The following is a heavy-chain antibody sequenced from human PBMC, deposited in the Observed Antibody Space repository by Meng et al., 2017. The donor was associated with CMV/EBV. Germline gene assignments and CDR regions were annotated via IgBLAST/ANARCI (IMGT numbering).Heavy chain of an antibody. CDR2: IKQDGSEK. V-gene: IGHV3-7*01. CDR3: ASHYDFWSGYTRDYYGMDV. CDR1: GFTFSSYW. J-gene: IGHJ6*02. Sequence: GGSLRLSCAASGFTFSSYWMSWVRQAPGKGLEWVANIKQDGSEKYYVDSLKGRFTISRDNAKNSLYLQMNSLRAEDTAVYYCASHYDFWSGYTRDYYGMDVWGQGTTVTVSS. D-gene: IGHD3-3*01.